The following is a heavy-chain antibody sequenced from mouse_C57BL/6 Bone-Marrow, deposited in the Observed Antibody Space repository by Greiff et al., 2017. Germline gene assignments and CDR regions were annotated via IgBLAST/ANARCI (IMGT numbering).Heavy chain of an antibody. J-gene: IGHJ3*01. Sequence: QVQLQQSGPELVKPGASVKLSCKASGYTFTSYEINWVKQRPGQGLEWIGWIYPSDGSTKYNEKFKGKATLTVDPSSSTAYMELHRLTSEDSAVYFCSRRGYWFAYWGQGTLVTVSA. D-gene: IGHD3-1*01. CDR1: GYTFTSYE. CDR3: SRRGYWFAY. V-gene: IGHV1-85*01. CDR2: IYPSDGST.